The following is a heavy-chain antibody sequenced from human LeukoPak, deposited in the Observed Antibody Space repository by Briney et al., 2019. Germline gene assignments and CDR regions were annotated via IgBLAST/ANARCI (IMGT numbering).Heavy chain of an antibody. CDR2: MNQDGAKK. J-gene: IGHJ4*02. Sequence: GGSLRLSCAASGFTFSSYWMSWVRQAPGKGLEWVAYMNQDGAKKSYVDSVKGRFTISRDNAKSSLSLQMNSLRAEDTAVYYCTRGTNNDYWGQGTLATVSS. V-gene: IGHV3-7*01. CDR3: TRGTNNDY. CDR1: GFTFSSYW.